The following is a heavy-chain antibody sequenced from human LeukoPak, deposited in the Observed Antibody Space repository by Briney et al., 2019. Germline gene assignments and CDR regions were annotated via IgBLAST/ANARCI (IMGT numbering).Heavy chain of an antibody. D-gene: IGHD3-10*01. Sequence: GGSLRLSCAASGFTFSSYGRHWVRQAPGKGLEWVAVIWYDGSNKYYADSVKGRFTISRDNSKNTLYLQMNSLRAEDTAVYYCARDVRITMVRGVMDYWGQGTLVTVSS. J-gene: IGHJ4*02. V-gene: IGHV3-33*08. CDR2: IWYDGSNK. CDR3: ARDVRITMVRGVMDY. CDR1: GFTFSSYG.